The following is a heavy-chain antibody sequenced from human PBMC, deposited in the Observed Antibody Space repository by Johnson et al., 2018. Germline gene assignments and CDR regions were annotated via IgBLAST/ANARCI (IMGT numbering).Heavy chain of an antibody. CDR2: ISWDGGST. J-gene: IGHJ6*03. CDR3: ARAHRGVTQGTYMNV. CDR1: GFTFDDYA. D-gene: IGHD2-21*02. Sequence: VQLVQSGGGLVQXGRSLRLSCTASGFTFDDYAMHWVRQAPGKGLEWVSLISWDGGSTYYVDSVKGRFTISRDNSKTSLYLQLNSRRAEDAALYYCARAHRGVTQGTYMNVWGKGTTVTVSS. V-gene: IGHV3-43D*03.